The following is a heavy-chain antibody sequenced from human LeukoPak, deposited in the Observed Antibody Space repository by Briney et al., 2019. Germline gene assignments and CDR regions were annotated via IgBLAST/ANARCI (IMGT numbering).Heavy chain of an antibody. CDR1: GFTFSSYW. CDR3: ARGKARDLVVAPNGMDV. Sequence: PGGTLRLSCAGSGFTFSSYWMSWVRQAPGKGLEWVVNINQDGSEKYYVDSVRGRFTISRDNATTSMYLQMTSLRAEDTAWYYCARGKARDLVVAPNGMDVWGEGTTVTVSS. J-gene: IGHJ6*04. D-gene: IGHD2-15*01. V-gene: IGHV3-7*02. CDR2: INQDGSEK.